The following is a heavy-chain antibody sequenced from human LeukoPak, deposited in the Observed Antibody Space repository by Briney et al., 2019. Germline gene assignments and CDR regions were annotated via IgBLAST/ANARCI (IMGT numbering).Heavy chain of an antibody. D-gene: IGHD6-13*01. J-gene: IGHJ3*02. CDR1: GFTFSSYG. CDR3: AREPSHIAAADKRGYAFDI. CDR2: IRYDGSNK. Sequence: PGGSLRLSCAASGFTFSSYGMHWVRQAPGKGLEWVAFIRYDGSNKYYADSVKGRFTISRDNSKNTLYLQMNSLRAEDTAVYYCAREPSHIAAADKRGYAFDIWGQGTMVTVSS. V-gene: IGHV3-30*02.